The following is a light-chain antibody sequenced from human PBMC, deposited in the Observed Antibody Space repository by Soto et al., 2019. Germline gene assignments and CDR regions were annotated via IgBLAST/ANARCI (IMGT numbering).Light chain of an antibody. V-gene: IGKV4-1*01. CDR1: QSVLYSANNTNC. CDR3: QQYFSTPRT. Sequence: DIVMTQSPDSLAVSLGERATINCKSSQSVLYSANNTNCLAWYQQKPGQPPKLLIYWASTRESGVPDRFSGSGSGTDFTLTISSLQAEDVAVYYCQQYFSTPRTFGQGTKVDIK. CDR2: WAS. J-gene: IGKJ1*01.